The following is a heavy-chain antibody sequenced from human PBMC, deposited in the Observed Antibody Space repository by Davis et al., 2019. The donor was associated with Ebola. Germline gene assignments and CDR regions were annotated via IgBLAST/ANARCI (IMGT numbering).Heavy chain of an antibody. CDR1: GFTFSDYY. CDR2: ISSSGSTI. D-gene: IGHD3-16*01. CDR3: ARVPAYPAYYGMDV. V-gene: IGHV3-11*01. Sequence: GESLKISRAAPGFTFSDYYMSWIRQAPGKGLEWVSYISSSGSTIYYADSVKGRFTISRDNAKNSLYLQMNSLRAEDTAVYYCARVPAYPAYYGMDVWGQGTPVTVSS. J-gene: IGHJ6*02.